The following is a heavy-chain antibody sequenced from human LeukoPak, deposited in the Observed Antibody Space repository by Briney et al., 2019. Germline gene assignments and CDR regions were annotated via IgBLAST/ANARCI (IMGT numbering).Heavy chain of an antibody. CDR1: GFTFSSYA. D-gene: IGHD3-10*01. CDR3: AKEVYGSGSYYRDYFDY. J-gene: IGHJ4*02. V-gene: IGHV3-23*01. Sequence: GGSLRLSCAASGFTFSSYAMSCVRQAPGKGLEWVSAISGSGGSTYYADSVKGRFTISRDNYKNTLYLQVNSLRADDTAVYYCAKEVYGSGSYYRDYFDYWGQGTLVTVSS. CDR2: ISGSGGST.